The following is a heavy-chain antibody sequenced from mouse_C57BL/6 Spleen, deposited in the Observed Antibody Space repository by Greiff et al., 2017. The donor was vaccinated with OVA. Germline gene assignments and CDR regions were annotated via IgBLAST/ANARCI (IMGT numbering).Heavy chain of an antibody. Sequence: QVQLQQPGTELLKPGASVKLSCKASGYTFTSYWMHWVKQRPGQGLEWIGNINPSNGGTNYNEKFKSKATLTVDKSSSTAYMQLSSLTSEDSAVYYCARGYYYSLYWYFDVWGTGTTVTVSS. CDR1: GYTFTSYW. D-gene: IGHD1-1*01. V-gene: IGHV1-53*01. CDR2: INPSNGGT. J-gene: IGHJ1*03. CDR3: ARGYYYSLYWYFDV.